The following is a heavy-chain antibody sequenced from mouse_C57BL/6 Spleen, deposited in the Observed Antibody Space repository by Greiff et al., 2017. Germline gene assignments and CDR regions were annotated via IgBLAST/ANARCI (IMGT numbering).Heavy chain of an antibody. CDR3: AREDYGNFFAY. CDR1: GYAFSSSW. J-gene: IGHJ3*01. D-gene: IGHD2-1*01. Sequence: VQLQQSGPELVKPGASVKISCKASGYAFSSSWMNWVKQRPGKGLEWIGRIYPGDGDTNYNGKFKGKATLTADKSSSTAYMQLSSLTSEDSAVYCCAREDYGNFFAYWGKGTLVTVSA. V-gene: IGHV1-82*01. CDR2: IYPGDGDT.